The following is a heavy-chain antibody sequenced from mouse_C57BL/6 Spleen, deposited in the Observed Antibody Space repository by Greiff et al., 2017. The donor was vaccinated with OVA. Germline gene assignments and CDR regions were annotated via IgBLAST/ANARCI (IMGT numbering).Heavy chain of an antibody. D-gene: IGHD2-4*01. CDR3: ARSYYDYDVGFAY. J-gene: IGHJ3*01. CDR1: GYAFSSSW. V-gene: IGHV1-82*01. Sequence: QVQLQQSGPELVKPGASVKISCKASGYAFSSSWMNWVKQRPGQGLEWIGRIYPGDGDTNYNGKFKGKATLTADKSSSTAYMQLSSLTSEDSAVYFCARSYYDYDVGFAYWGQGTLVTVSA. CDR2: IYPGDGDT.